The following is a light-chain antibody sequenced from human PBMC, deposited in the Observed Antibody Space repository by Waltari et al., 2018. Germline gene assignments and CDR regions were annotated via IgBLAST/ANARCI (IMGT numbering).Light chain of an antibody. Sequence: QSALTQTASVSGSRGQSVTISCTGTNSDIGAYNFASWYQQHPNKAPRLIIYEVNNRPSGVSTRFSGSRSGNAASLTISDLQSEDEAHYYCSSYTTSSTVVFGTGTKVT. J-gene: IGLJ1*01. CDR3: SSYTTSSTVV. CDR1: NSDIGAYNF. V-gene: IGLV2-14*01. CDR2: EVN.